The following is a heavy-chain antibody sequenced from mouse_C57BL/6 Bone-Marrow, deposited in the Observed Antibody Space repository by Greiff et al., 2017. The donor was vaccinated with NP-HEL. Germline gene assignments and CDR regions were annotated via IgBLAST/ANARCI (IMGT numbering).Heavy chain of an antibody. CDR2: IYPSDSET. D-gene: IGHD3-2*02. CDR3: ARRTAQAHS. J-gene: IGHJ2*01. CDR1: GYTFTSYW. V-gene: IGHV1-61*01. Sequence: QVQLQQPGAELVRPGSSVKLSCKASGYTFTSYWMDWVKQRPGQGLEWIGNIYPSDSETHYNQKFKDKATLTVDKSSSTAYMQRSSLTSEDSAVXYCARRTAQAHSWGEGTTLTVSS.